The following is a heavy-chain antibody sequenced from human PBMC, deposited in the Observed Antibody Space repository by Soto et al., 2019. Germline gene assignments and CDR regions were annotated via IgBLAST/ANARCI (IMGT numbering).Heavy chain of an antibody. V-gene: IGHV1-69*13. Sequence: SVKVSCKASGGTFSSYAISWVRQAPGQGLEWMGGIIPIFVTANYAQKFQGRVTITADESTSTAYMELSSLRSEDTAVYYCARDPTETTFWFDPWGQGTLVTVSS. D-gene: IGHD1-7*01. J-gene: IGHJ5*02. CDR2: IIPIFVTA. CDR1: GGTFSSYA. CDR3: ARDPTETTFWFDP.